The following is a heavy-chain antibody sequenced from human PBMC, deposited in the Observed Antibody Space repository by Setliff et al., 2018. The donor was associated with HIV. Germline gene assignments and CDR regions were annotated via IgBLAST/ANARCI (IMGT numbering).Heavy chain of an antibody. CDR3: VHSLLGAPMVDY. CDR1: GDSINNYY. CDR2: INHSGST. J-gene: IGHJ4*02. D-gene: IGHD3-16*01. V-gene: IGHV4-59*04. Sequence: SETLSLTCTVSGDSINNYYWSWIRQPPGKGLEWIGEINHSGSTNYNPSLKSRVAMSIDTSKNQFSLRLNSVTAADTAMYYCVHSLLGAPMVDYWGQGTLVTVSS.